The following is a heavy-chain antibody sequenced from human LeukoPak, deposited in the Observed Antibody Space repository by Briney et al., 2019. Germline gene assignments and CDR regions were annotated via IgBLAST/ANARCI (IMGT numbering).Heavy chain of an antibody. J-gene: IGHJ4*02. Sequence: GGSLRLSCAASGFTVSSNYMSWVRQAPEKGLEWVSVIYSGGSTYYADSVKGRFTISRDNSKNTLYLQMNSLRAEDTAVYYCARDLQTTYCSGGSCYGSAVYWGQGTLVTVSS. V-gene: IGHV3-66*01. CDR3: ARDLQTTYCSGGSCYGSAVY. CDR1: GFTVSSNY. CDR2: IYSGGST. D-gene: IGHD2-15*01.